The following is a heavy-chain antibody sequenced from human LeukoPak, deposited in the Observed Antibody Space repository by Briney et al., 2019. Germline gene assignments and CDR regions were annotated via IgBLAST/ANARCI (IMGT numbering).Heavy chain of an antibody. CDR1: GYTFTGYY. V-gene: IGHV1-2*02. CDR2: INPNSGGT. J-gene: IGHJ5*02. Sequence: ASVKVSCKASGYTFTGYYMHWVRQAPGQGLEWMGWINPNSGGTNYAQKFQGRVTMTRDTSISTAYMELSRLRSDDTAVYCCARDYSSSSYWFDPWGQGTLVTVSS. CDR3: ARDYSSSSYWFDP. D-gene: IGHD6-6*01.